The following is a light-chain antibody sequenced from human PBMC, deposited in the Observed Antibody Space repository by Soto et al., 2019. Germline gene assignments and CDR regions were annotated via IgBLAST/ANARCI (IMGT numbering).Light chain of an antibody. J-gene: IGLJ1*01. CDR2: EVS. V-gene: IGLV2-14*01. CDR3: NSYTSTNTWV. CDR1: SSDVGSYNY. Sequence: SGLTQPASVSGSPGQSITISCTGTSSDVGSYNYVSWYQQHPGKAPKLMIYEVSNRPSGVSNRFSGSKSGNTASLTISGLRAEDEADYYCNSYTSTNTWVFGTGTKVTVL.